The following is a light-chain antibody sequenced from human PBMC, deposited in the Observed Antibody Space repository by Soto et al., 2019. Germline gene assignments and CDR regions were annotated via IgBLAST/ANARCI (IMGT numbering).Light chain of an antibody. V-gene: IGKV3-20*01. CDR3: QQYGSSPLT. CDR1: QSVSNNY. CDR2: GAS. Sequence: ESVLTQSPGTLSLSPVERATLSCMASQSVSNNYLAWYQQKPGQAPRLLIYGASSRATGIPDRFSGSGSGTDFTLTISRLEPEDFAVYYYQQYGSSPLTFGGGTKVDIK. J-gene: IGKJ4*01.